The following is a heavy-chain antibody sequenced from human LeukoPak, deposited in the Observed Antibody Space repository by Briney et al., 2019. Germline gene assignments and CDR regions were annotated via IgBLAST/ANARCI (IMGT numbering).Heavy chain of an antibody. Sequence: ASAKVSCKASGYTFTGYYMHWVRQAPGQGLEWMGWINPNSGGTNYAQKFQGRVTMTRDTSISTAYMELSRLRSDDTAVYYCARDQSKTVVPAANWGQGTLVTVSS. D-gene: IGHD2-2*01. J-gene: IGHJ4*02. CDR2: INPNSGGT. CDR3: ARDQSKTVVPAAN. V-gene: IGHV1-2*02. CDR1: GYTFTGYY.